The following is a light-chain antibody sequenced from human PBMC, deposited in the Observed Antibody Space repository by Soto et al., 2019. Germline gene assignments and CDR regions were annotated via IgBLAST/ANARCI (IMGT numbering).Light chain of an antibody. CDR2: GAS. CDR1: QSVDSN. Sequence: EIVMTQSPATLSVSPGARATLSCRASQSVDSNLAWYQQKHGQTPRLLIYGASTRPTGIPARFSGSGSGTEFTITIISLQSEDAEVYDCQQYNDWPLTFGGGTKVDIK. J-gene: IGKJ4*01. V-gene: IGKV3D-15*01. CDR3: QQYNDWPLT.